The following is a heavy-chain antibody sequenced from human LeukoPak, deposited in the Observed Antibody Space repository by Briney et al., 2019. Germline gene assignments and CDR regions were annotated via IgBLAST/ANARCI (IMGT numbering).Heavy chain of an antibody. CDR3: AKCCSGGSCYNPSLPSRTSSYYFDY. V-gene: IGHV3-23*01. CDR1: GGSTSRYY. J-gene: IGHJ4*02. CDR2: ISGIGGRT. Sequence: ESLSLTCTVSGGSTSRYYWSWIRQAPGSGLEWVSAISGIGGRTSYADSVKGRFTISRDNSKNTLYLQMNSLRAEDTAVYYCAKCCSGGSCYNPSLPSRTSSYYFDYWGQGTLVTVSS. D-gene: IGHD2-15*01.